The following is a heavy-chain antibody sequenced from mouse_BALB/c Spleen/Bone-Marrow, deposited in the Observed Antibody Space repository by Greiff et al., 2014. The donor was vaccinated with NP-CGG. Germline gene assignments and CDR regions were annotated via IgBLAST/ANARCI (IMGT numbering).Heavy chain of an antibody. CDR2: IDPANGNT. D-gene: IGHD2-2*01. Sequence: VKLQQSGAELVKPGASVKLSCTASGFNVKDTYIHWVKQRPEQGLEWIGRIDPANGNTKYDPKFQGKATITADTSSNTAYLQLSSLTSEDTAVYYCASYVYGYYFDYWGQGNTLTVSS. V-gene: IGHV14-3*02. CDR3: ASYVYGYYFDY. J-gene: IGHJ2*01. CDR1: GFNVKDTY.